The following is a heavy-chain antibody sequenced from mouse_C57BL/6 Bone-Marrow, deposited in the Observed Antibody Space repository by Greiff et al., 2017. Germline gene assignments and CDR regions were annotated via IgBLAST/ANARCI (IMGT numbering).Heavy chain of an antibody. D-gene: IGHD4-1*01. Sequence: EVQVVESGGDLVKPGGSLKLSCAASGFTFSSYGMSWVRQTPDKRLEWVAAISSGGSYTYYPDSVKGRFTFSIDNAKNTMSLQMSSLKSEDTAMYYCARNRLTGTGGYYFDYWGQGTTLTVSS. CDR3: ARNRLTGTGGYYFDY. CDR2: ISSGGSYT. J-gene: IGHJ2*01. CDR1: GFTFSSYG. V-gene: IGHV5-6*01.